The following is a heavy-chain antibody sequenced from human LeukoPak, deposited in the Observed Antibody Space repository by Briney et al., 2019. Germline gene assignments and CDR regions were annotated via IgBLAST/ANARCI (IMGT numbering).Heavy chain of an antibody. CDR1: GYSFTGYW. D-gene: IGHD3-22*01. CDR2: IYPGDSDT. CDR3: ARHPRDSSQNFYYYMDV. J-gene: IGHJ6*03. Sequence: GESLKISCKGSGYSFTGYWIGWVRQMPGKGLEWMGRIYPGDSDTKYSPSFQGQVTISADKSISTAYLQWNSLKASDTAMYYCARHPRDSSQNFYYYMDVWGKGTTVTVS. V-gene: IGHV5-51*01.